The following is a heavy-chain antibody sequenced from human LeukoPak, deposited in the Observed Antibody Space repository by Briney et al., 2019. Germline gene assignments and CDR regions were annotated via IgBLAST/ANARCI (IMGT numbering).Heavy chain of an antibody. CDR1: GGFISSGGYY. CDR2: INHRGST. Sequence: TSATLSLTCAVSGGFISSGGYYWRWIRQHPGKGLEWIGEINHRGSTNLNPSLKRRVTLSVDTSKHQFSLKLTSVTAADAAVYYCASSVGSTDYWGQGTLFTVSS. CDR3: ASSVGSTDY. J-gene: IGHJ4*02. D-gene: IGHD1-26*01. V-gene: IGHV4-34*01.